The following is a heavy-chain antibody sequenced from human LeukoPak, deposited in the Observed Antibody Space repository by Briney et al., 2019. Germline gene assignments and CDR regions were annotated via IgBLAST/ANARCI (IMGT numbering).Heavy chain of an antibody. CDR3: ARAGYGDRPYYYYMDV. CDR1: GFTFSDLY. V-gene: IGHV3-11*04. J-gene: IGHJ6*03. Sequence: GGSLRLSCAASGFTFSDLYMSWIRQAPGKGLEWVSYISSSGSTIYYADSVKGRFTISRDNAKNSLYLQMNSLRAEDTAVYYCARAGYGDRPYYYYMDVWGKGTTVTVSS. CDR2: ISSSGSTI. D-gene: IGHD4-17*01.